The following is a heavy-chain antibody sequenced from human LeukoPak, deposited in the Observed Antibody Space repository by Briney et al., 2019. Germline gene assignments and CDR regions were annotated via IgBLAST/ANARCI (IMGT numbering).Heavy chain of an antibody. J-gene: IGHJ6*03. V-gene: IGHV3-15*01. CDR2: IKIKADGGLA. CDR1: GFTISSYC. CDR3: TTDSNDILNGLYYYYYMDV. D-gene: IGHD3-9*01. Sequence: GGPLRLSCAASGFTISSYCMSWPREAPGKGLECVGRIKIKADGGLADYAAPVNGRFTISRDDLKDTLYLQMDSLKIEYTAVYCCTTDSNDILNGLYYYYYMDVWGKGTTVTVSS.